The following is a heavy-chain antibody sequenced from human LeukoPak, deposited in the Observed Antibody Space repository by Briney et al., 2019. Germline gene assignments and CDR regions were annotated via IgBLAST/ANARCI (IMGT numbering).Heavy chain of an antibody. CDR2: INSDGSST. J-gene: IGHJ4*02. V-gene: IGHV3-74*01. CDR1: GFTFSTFW. CDR3: VRWTYDY. D-gene: IGHD3/OR15-3a*01. Sequence: QPGGSLRLSCAASGFTFSTFWMYWVRQAPGKGLVWVSRINSDGSSTSYAESVKGRFTISRDNAKNTLYLQMNSLRAEDTAVYYCVRWTYDYWGQGTLVTVSS.